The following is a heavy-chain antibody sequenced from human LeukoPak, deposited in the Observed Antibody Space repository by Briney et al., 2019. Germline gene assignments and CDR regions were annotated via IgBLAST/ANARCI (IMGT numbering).Heavy chain of an antibody. Sequence: ASVKVSCNASGGTFSSYAISWVRQAPGQGLEWLGRIIPILGIANYAQKFQGRVTITADKSTSTAYMELSSLRSEDTAVYYCARGDSSGYPWYFDLWGRGTLVTVSS. CDR3: ARGDSSGYPWYFDL. J-gene: IGHJ2*01. CDR2: IIPILGIA. V-gene: IGHV1-69*04. CDR1: GGTFSSYA. D-gene: IGHD3-22*01.